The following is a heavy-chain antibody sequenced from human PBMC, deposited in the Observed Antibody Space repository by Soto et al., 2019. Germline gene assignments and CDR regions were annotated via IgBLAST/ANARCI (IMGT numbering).Heavy chain of an antibody. Sequence: SVKVSCKASGGTFSSYAISWVRQAPGQGLEWMGGIIPIFGTANYAQKFQGRVTITADKSTSTAYMELSSLRSEDTAVYYCARGYCSSTSCYKEDCYYYYGMDVWGQGTTVTVSS. D-gene: IGHD2-2*02. CDR3: ARGYCSSTSCYKEDCYYYYGMDV. CDR1: GGTFSSYA. V-gene: IGHV1-69*06. CDR2: IIPIFGTA. J-gene: IGHJ6*02.